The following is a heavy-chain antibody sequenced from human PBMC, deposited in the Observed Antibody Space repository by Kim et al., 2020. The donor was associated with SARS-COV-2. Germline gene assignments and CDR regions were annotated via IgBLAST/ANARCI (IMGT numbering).Heavy chain of an antibody. D-gene: IGHD3-22*01. J-gene: IGHJ5*02. Sequence: ASVKVSCKASGYTFTGYYMHWVRQAPGQGLEWMGRINPNSGGTNYAQKFQGRVTMTRDTSISTAYMELSRLRSDDTAVYYCASGPNSQSPLYYDDSSAHNPFDPWGQGTLVTVSS. CDR1: GYTFTGYY. V-gene: IGHV1-2*06. CDR3: ASGPNSQSPLYYDDSSAHNPFDP. CDR2: INPNSGGT.